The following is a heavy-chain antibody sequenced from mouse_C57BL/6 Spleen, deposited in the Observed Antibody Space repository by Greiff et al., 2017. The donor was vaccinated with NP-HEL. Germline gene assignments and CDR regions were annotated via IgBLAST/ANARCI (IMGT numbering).Heavy chain of an antibody. J-gene: IGHJ3*01. CDR2: IYPRDGST. CDR3: ARPYYYGSSYVGWFAY. V-gene: IGHV1-85*01. Sequence: QVTLKESGPELVKPGASVKLSCKASGYTFTSYDINWVKQRPGQGLEWIGWIYPRDGSTKYNEKFKGKATLTVDTSSSTAYLELHSLTSEDSAVYFCARPYYYGSSYVGWFAYWGQGTLVTVSA. D-gene: IGHD1-1*01. CDR1: GYTFTSYD.